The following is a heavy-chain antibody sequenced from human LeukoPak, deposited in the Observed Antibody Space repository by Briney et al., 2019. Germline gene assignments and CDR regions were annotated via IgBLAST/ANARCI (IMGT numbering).Heavy chain of an antibody. CDR1: GGSVSDYY. D-gene: IGHD7-27*01. Sequence: SETLSLTCTISGGSVSDYYWSWIRQSPGKGLEWIGYIYHTGSTSYSRSLKSRVTISADTSQNQFSLKLSSVTAADTAVYYCASRKLGNDYWGQGTLVTVSS. J-gene: IGHJ4*02. V-gene: IGHV4-59*02. CDR2: IYHTGST. CDR3: ASRKLGNDY.